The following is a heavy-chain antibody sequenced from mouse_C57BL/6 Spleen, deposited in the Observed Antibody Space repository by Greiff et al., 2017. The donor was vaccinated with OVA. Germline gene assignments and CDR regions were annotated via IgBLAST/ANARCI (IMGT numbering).Heavy chain of an antibody. V-gene: IGHV1-82*01. CDR2: IYPGDGDT. CDR3: ARIPLITTVVATDY. Sequence: VKLQESGPELVKPGASVKISCKASGYAFSSSWMNWVKQRPGKGLEWIGRIYPGDGDTNYNGKFKGKATLTADKSSSTAYMQLSSLTSEDSAVYFCARIPLITTVVATDYWGQGTTLTVSS. D-gene: IGHD1-1*01. CDR1: GYAFSSSW. J-gene: IGHJ2*01.